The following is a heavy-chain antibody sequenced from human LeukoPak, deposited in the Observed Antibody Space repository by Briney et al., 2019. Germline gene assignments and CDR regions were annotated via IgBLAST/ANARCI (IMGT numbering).Heavy chain of an antibody. J-gene: IGHJ4*02. CDR3: ARVVGYCSSTSCFPDY. D-gene: IGHD2-2*01. CDR2: MNPNSGNT. V-gene: IGHV1-8*01. CDR1: GYTFTSYD. Sequence: ASVKVSCKASGYTFTSYDINWVRQATGQGLEWMGWMNPNSGNTGYAQKFQGRVTMTRNTSISTAYMELSSLRSEDTAVYYCARVVGYCSSTSCFPDYWGQGTLVTVSS.